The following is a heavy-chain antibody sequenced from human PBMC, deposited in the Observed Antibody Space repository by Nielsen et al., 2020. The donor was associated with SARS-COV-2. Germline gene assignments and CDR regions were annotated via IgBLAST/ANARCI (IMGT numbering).Heavy chain of an antibody. V-gene: IGHV1-18*01. J-gene: IGHJ4*02. CDR3: AKDAEGVGLDY. CDR2: INTYNGIT. D-gene: IGHD2-8*01. Sequence: ASVKVSCKTSGYIFLNYGFSWVRQAPGQGLEWMGWINTYNGITKYSQKFQGRVTMTTDTSTSTVYMEVSGLRYEDTAVYYCAKDAEGVGLDYWGQGTLVSVSS. CDR1: GYIFLNYG.